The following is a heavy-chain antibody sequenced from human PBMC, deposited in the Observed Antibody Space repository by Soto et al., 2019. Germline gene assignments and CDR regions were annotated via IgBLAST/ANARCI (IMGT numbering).Heavy chain of an antibody. D-gene: IGHD3-10*01. J-gene: IGHJ6*02. CDR1: GYSFTSYW. CDR2: IYPGDSDT. Sequence: GESLKISCKGSGYSFTSYWIGWVRQMPGKGLEWMGIIYPGDSDTRYSPSFQGQVTISADKSISTAYLQWSSLKASDTAMYYCARQTVRGVNKSRRNYGMDVWGQGTTVTVSS. V-gene: IGHV5-51*01. CDR3: ARQTVRGVNKSRRNYGMDV.